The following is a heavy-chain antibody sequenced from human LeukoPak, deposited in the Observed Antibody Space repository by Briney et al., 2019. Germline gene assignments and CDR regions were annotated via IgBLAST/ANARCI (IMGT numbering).Heavy chain of an antibody. Sequence: KFQGRVTITRDTSATTVYMELSSLRSEDTAVYYCARSGGYSGYDPYPLDYWGQGTLVTVSS. V-gene: IGHV1-3*01. J-gene: IGHJ4*02. CDR3: ARSGGYSGYDPYPLDY. D-gene: IGHD5-12*01.